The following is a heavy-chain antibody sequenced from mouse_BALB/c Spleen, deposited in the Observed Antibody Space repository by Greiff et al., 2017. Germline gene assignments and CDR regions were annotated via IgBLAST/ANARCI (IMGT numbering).Heavy chain of an antibody. J-gene: IGHJ4*01. CDR1: GYSFTDYN. CDR3: GLWYYYAMDY. V-gene: IGHV1-37*01. D-gene: IGHD1-1*02. Sequence: VQLKQSGPELVKPGASVKVSCKASGYSFTDYNMNWVKQSHGKSLEWIGRINPYNGDTFYNQKFKGKATLTVDKSSSTAHMELLSLTSEDSAVYYCGLWYYYAMDYWGQGTSGTVSS. CDR2: INPYNGDT.